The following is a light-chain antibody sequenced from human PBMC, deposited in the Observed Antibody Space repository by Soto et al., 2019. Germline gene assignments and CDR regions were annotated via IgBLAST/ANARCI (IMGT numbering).Light chain of an antibody. CDR1: QSVLYSSDNKNY. V-gene: IGKV4-1*01. J-gene: IGKJ4*01. Sequence: DIVMTQSPDSLAVSLGERATINCKSSQSVLYSSDNKNYLAWYQRKPGQPPKLLIYWAATRDSGVPARFSGRGSGADFTLTISSLQAEDVAVYYCQQYYSALTFGGGTKVEIK. CDR3: QQYYSALT. CDR2: WAA.